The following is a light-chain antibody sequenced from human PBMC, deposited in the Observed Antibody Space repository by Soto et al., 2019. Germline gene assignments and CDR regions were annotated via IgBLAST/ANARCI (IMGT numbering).Light chain of an antibody. CDR2: EGS. Sequence: QSALTQPASVSGSPGQSITISCTGTSSDVGSYNLVSWYQQHPGKAPKLMIYEGSKRPSGVSNRFSGSKSGNTASLTISGIQAEDEADYYCCSYAGSYTFYVFGTGTKVTVL. CDR1: SSDVGSYNL. CDR3: CSYAGSYTFYV. V-gene: IGLV2-23*01. J-gene: IGLJ1*01.